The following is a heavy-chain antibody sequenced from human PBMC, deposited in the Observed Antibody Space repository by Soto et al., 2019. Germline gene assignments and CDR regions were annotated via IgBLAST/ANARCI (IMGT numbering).Heavy chain of an antibody. V-gene: IGHV1-46*01. J-gene: IGHJ4*02. CDR2: INPSGGST. CDR3: AREENPEWELPSYYFDY. Sequence: QVQLVQSGAEVKKSGASVKVSCKASGYTFTSYYMHWVRQAPGQGLEWMGIINPSGGSTSYAQKFQGRVTMTRDTSTSTVYMELSSLRTEDTAVYYCAREENPEWELPSYYFDYWGQGTLVTVSS. D-gene: IGHD1-26*01. CDR1: GYTFTSYY.